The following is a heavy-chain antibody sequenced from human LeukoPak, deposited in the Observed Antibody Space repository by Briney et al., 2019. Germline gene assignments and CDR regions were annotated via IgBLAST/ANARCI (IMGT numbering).Heavy chain of an antibody. CDR2: IRYDGSNK. CDR3: AKLENHIGSYFDY. J-gene: IGHJ4*02. Sequence: GGSLRLSCAASGFTFSSYGMHWVRQAPGKGLEWVAFIRYDGSNKYYADSVKGRFTISRDNSKNTLYLQMNSLRAEDTAVYYCAKLENHIGSYFDYWGQGTLVTVSS. CDR1: GFTFSSYG. V-gene: IGHV3-30*02. D-gene: IGHD1-1*01.